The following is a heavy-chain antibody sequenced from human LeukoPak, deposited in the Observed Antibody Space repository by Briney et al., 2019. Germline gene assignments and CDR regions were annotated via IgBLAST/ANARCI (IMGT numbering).Heavy chain of an antibody. Sequence: GGSLRLYCVGSGFTFSSWTMSWVRQAPGKGLEWVSSIGCSSKYIYYADSVKGRFTISRDNAQNSLYLQMDGLRVEDTGMYFCARARGGVPPVDFDNWGQGTPVSVSS. D-gene: IGHD3-10*01. CDR1: GFTFSSWT. V-gene: IGHV3-21*04. J-gene: IGHJ4*02. CDR3: ARARGGVPPVDFDN. CDR2: IGCSSKYI.